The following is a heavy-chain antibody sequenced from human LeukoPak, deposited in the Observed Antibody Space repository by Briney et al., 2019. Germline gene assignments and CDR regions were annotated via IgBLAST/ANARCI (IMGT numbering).Heavy chain of an antibody. CDR2: IYTSGST. V-gene: IGHV4-61*02. CDR3: ARLGTRIQLWFFDY. J-gene: IGHJ4*02. Sequence: SETLSLTCTVSGGSISSGSYYWSWIRQPAGKGLEWIGRIYTSGSTNYNPSLKSRVTISVDTSKNQFSLKLSSVTAADTAVYYCARLGTRIQLWFFDYWGQGTLVTVSS. CDR1: GGSISSGSYY. D-gene: IGHD5-18*01.